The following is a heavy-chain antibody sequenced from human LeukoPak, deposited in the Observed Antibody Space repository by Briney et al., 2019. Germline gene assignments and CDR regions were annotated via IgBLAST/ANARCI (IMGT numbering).Heavy chain of an antibody. D-gene: IGHD3-22*01. CDR1: GFTVSANY. V-gene: IGHV3-53*01. CDR3: AKGGITMIVVVIQYYFDY. J-gene: IGHJ4*02. CDR2: IYSGGST. Sequence: GGSLRLSCAASGFTVSANYMSWVRQAPGKGPEWVSVIYSGGSTYYADSVKGRFTISRDNSKNTLYLQMNSLRAEDTAVYYCAKGGITMIVVVIQYYFDYWGQGTLVTVSS.